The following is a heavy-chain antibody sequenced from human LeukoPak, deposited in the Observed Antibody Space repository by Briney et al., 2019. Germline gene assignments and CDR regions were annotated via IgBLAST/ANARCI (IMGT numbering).Heavy chain of an antibody. CDR3: ARWSCDH. J-gene: IGHJ5*02. V-gene: IGHV3-33*01. CDR1: GFTFSSYG. CDR2: IWYDGSEK. Sequence: GTSLRLSCAASGFTFSSYGMHWVRQAPGKGLEWVAVIWYDGSEKYYADSVKGRFTISRDNSKNTLFLRMSSLTAEDTAVYYCARWSCDHWGQGTLVTVSA.